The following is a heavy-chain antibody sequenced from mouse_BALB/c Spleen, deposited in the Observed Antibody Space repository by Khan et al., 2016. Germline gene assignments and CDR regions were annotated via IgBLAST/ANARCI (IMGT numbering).Heavy chain of an antibody. V-gene: IGHV1-15*01. CDR2: IDPETGGT. CDR1: GYTFSDYE. CDR3: TRKGIFYGNYDFDS. Sequence: QVQLKESGAELVRPGASVTLSCKASGYTFSDYEMHWVKQTPVHGLEWIGAIDPETGGTAYNQKFKGQATLTAGRSSSTAYMELRSLTSEDSADYYGTRKGIFYGNYDFDSWGQGTTLTVSS. D-gene: IGHD2-1*01. J-gene: IGHJ2*01.